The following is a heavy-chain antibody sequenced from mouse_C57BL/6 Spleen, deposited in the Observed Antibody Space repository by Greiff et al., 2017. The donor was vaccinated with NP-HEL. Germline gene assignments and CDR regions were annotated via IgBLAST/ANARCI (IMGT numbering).Heavy chain of an antibody. D-gene: IGHD2-2*01. V-gene: IGHV1-9*01. J-gene: IGHJ2*01. CDR3: ARSGGYDDVYFDY. CDR1: GFTFTGYW. CDR2: ILPGSGST. Sequence: QVQLQQSGAELMKPGASVKLSCTATGFTFTGYWIEWVKQRPGHGLEWIGEILPGSGSTNSNEKFKGKATFTADTSSNTAYMQLSSLTTEDSAIYYCARSGGYDDVYFDYWGQGTTLTVSS.